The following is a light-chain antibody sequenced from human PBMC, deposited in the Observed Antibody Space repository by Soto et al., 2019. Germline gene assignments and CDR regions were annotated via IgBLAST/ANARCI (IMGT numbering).Light chain of an antibody. CDR1: QSVSSTY. CDR2: GAS. V-gene: IGKV3-20*01. Sequence: EIVLTQSPGTLSLSPGEKATLSCRASQSVSSTYLAWYQQKPGQAPRLLIYGASSRATGIPDRFSGSGSGTDFTRTIRSLEPEAFAVYYCQQYGGSPRYTFGQGTKLEIK. J-gene: IGKJ2*01. CDR3: QQYGGSPRYT.